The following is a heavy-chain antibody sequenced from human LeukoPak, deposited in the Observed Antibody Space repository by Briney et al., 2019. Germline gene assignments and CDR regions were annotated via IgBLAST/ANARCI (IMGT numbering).Heavy chain of an antibody. CDR2: IWYDGSNK. CDR3: ARDTAQGSSWFIFDY. CDR1: GFTFSGYG. V-gene: IGHV3-33*01. Sequence: GGSLRLSCAASGFTFSGYGMRWFRQAPGQGLEWVAVIWYDGSNKYYADSVKGRFTISRDNSKNTVYLQMNSLRVEDTAVYYCARDTAQGSSWFIFDYWGQGTLVTVSS. J-gene: IGHJ4*02. D-gene: IGHD6-13*01.